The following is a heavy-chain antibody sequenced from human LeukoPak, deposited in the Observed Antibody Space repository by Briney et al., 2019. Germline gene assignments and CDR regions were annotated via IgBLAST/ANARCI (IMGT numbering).Heavy chain of an antibody. J-gene: IGHJ4*02. CDR1: GGSFSGYY. Sequence: PSETLSLTCAVYGGSFSGYYWIWIRQPPGKGLEWTGEINHSGSTNYNPSPKSRVTISVDTSQNQFSLKLSSVTAADTAVYYCASRKLGNDYWGQGTLVTVSS. V-gene: IGHV4-34*01. D-gene: IGHD7-27*01. CDR3: ASRKLGNDY. CDR2: INHSGST.